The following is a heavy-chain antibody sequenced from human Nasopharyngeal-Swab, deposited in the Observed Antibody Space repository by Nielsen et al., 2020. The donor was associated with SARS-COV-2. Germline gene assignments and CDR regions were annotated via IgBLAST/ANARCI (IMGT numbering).Heavy chain of an antibody. CDR3: AKDQGAIVVEIAIGYLDY. J-gene: IGHJ4*02. V-gene: IGHV3-30*18. CDR2: ISYDGRIE. CDR1: GFTFRSYA. D-gene: IGHD2-21*01. Sequence: GESLKISCAASGFTFRSYAMHWFPQAPAKGLGWLPVISYDGRIEYYAASVKGRFTMSRDNSKNTLFLQMNSLRPEDTAVYYCAKDQGAIVVEIAIGYLDYWGQGTLVTVSS.